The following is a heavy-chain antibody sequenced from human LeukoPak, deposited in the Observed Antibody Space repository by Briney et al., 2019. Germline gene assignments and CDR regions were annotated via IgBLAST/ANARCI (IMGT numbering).Heavy chain of an antibody. CDR3: AREYYFWSGPLVY. D-gene: IGHD3-3*01. CDR1: GGTFSSYA. CDR2: IIPIFGTA. V-gene: IGHV1-69*01. J-gene: IGHJ4*02. Sequence: ASVKVSCKASGGTFSSYAISWVRQAPGQGLEWMGGIIPIFGTANYAQKFQGRVTITADESTSTAYMELSSLTSEDTAVYYCAREYYFWSGPLVYWGQGTLVTVSS.